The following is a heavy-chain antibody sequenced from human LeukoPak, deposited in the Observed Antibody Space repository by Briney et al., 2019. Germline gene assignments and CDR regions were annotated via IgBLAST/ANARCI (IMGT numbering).Heavy chain of an antibody. J-gene: IGHJ4*02. CDR3: ARGAPAAGRVDY. CDR2: IEYNGGAK. CDR1: GFTFTNYW. V-gene: IGHV3-7*01. D-gene: IGHD6-25*01. Sequence: PGGSLRLSCVASGFTFTNYWMSWVRQAPGKGLEWVANIEYNGGAKDYADSVEGRFSISRDNAKNSLYLQLNSLRNEDTALYYCARGAPAAGRVDYWGQGTLVTASS.